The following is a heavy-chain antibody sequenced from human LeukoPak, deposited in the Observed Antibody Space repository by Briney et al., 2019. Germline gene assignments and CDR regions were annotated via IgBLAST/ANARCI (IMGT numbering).Heavy chain of an antibody. D-gene: IGHD6-19*01. J-gene: IGHJ4*02. Sequence: PSETLSLTCTVSGGSISSYYWSWIRQPAGKGLEWIGRIYTSGSTNYNPSLKSRVTMSVDTSKNQFSLKLSSVTAADPAVYYCVRDPAVALYFDYWGQGTLVTVSS. CDR2: IYTSGST. CDR3: VRDPAVALYFDY. CDR1: GGSISSYY. V-gene: IGHV4-4*07.